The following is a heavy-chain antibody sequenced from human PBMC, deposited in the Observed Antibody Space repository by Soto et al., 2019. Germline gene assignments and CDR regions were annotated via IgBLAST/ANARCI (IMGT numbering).Heavy chain of an antibody. J-gene: IGHJ4*02. V-gene: IGHV4-30-2*01. CDR3: ARGMVRGVIDY. CDR1: GGSISSGGYS. Sequence: LSLTCAVSGGSISSGGYSWSWIRQPPGKGLEWIGYIYHSGSTYYNPSLKSRVTISVDRSKNQFSLRLSSVTAADTAVYYCARGMVRGVIDYWGQGTLVTVSS. CDR2: IYHSGST. D-gene: IGHD3-10*01.